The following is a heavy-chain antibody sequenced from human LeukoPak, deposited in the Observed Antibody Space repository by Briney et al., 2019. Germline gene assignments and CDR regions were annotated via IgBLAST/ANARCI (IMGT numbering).Heavy chain of an antibody. CDR1: GFTLSSYL. Sequence: GGALRLSCAAPGFTLSSYLMHLVPQTPGKGLVWVSRINGDGSSTSYADSVKGRFTISRDNAKNTLYLQMNSLRAEDTAVYYCARDLEAAGLDYWGQGTLVTVSS. CDR2: INGDGSST. CDR3: ARDLEAAGLDY. J-gene: IGHJ4*02. D-gene: IGHD6-13*01. V-gene: IGHV3-74*01.